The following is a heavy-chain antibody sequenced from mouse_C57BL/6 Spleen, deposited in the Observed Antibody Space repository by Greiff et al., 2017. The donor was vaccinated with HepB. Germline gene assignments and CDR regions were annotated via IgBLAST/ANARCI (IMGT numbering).Heavy chain of an antibody. CDR2: IYPGDGDT. Sequence: VQLQQSGPELVKPGASVKISCKASGYAFSSSWMNWVKQRPGKGLEWIGRIYPGDGDTNYNGKFKGKATLTADKSSSTAYMQLSSLTSEDSAVYFCASKIYDGYYYAMDYWGQGTSVTVSS. CDR3: ASKIYDGYYYAMDY. CDR1: GYAFSSSW. J-gene: IGHJ4*01. D-gene: IGHD2-3*01. V-gene: IGHV1-82*01.